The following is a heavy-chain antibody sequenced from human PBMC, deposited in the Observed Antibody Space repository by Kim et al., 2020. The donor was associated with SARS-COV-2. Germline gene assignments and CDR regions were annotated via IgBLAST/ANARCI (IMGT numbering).Heavy chain of an antibody. CDR3: AREETGTHGGGWFDP. CDR1: GYTFTSYY. CDR2: INPSGGST. V-gene: IGHV1-46*01. Sequence: ASVKVSCKASGYTFTSYYMHWVRQAPGQGLEWMGIINPSGGSTSYAQKFQGRVTMTRDTSTSTVYMELSSLRSEDTAVYYCAREETGTHGGGWFDPWGQGTLVTVSS. J-gene: IGHJ5*02. D-gene: IGHD1-7*01.